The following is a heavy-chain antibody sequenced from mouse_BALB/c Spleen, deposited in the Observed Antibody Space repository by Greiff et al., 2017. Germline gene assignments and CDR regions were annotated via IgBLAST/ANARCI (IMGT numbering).Heavy chain of an antibody. CDR2: IWSGGST. CDR1: GFSLTSYG. V-gene: IGHV2-2*02. CDR3: ARKGDYDSSYGFAY. D-gene: IGHD1-1*01. Sequence: QVQLKQSGPGLVQPSQSLSITCTVSGFSLTSYGVHWVRQSPGKGLEWLGVIWSGGSTDYNAAFISRLSISKDNSKSQVFFKMNSLQANDTAIYYCARKGDYDSSYGFAYWGQGTLVTVSA. J-gene: IGHJ3*01.